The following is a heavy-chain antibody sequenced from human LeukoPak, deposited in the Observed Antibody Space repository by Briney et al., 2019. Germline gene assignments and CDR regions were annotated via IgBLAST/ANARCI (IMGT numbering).Heavy chain of an antibody. CDR3: TRPRSQGYGDQDYFDY. J-gene: IGHJ4*02. V-gene: IGHV3-49*04. Sequence: GGSLRLSCTASGFTFGDYAMTWVRQAPGKGLEWVGFGRIKAYGGTTEYAASVKDRFTISRDDSKSIAYLQMNSLKTEDTAVYYCTRPRSQGYGDQDYFDYWGQGTLVTVSS. CDR2: GRIKAYGGTT. D-gene: IGHD4-17*01. CDR1: GFTFGDYA.